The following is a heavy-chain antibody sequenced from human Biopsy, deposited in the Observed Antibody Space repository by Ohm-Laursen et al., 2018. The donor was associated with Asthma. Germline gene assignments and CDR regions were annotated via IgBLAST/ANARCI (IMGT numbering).Heavy chain of an antibody. CDR1: GYTFINYA. J-gene: IGHJ3*02. V-gene: IGHV1-3*01. CDR2: INAGNGNT. Sequence: ASVKVSCKASGYTFINYAIHWVRQAPGQRLEWMGWINAGNGNTKYSQKFQGRVTITRDTSASTAYMELSSLRSEDTAVYYCASSIAVADSDAFDIWGQGTMVTVSS. CDR3: ASSIAVADSDAFDI. D-gene: IGHD6-19*01.